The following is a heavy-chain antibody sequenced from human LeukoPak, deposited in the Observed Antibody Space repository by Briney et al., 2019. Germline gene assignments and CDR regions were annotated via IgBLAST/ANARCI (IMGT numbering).Heavy chain of an antibody. D-gene: IGHD2-2*01. CDR3: ARAPTVSVRYCSSSSCQADY. Sequence: TGGSLRLSCAASGFDFSSYSMNWVRQAPGKGLEWVSAISPWSDYIYYVDSVKGRFTISRDYAKNSLYLQMNSLRAEDTAVYYCARAPTVSVRYCSSSSCQADYWGQGTLVTVSS. J-gene: IGHJ4*02. CDR1: GFDFSSYS. V-gene: IGHV3-21*01. CDR2: ISPWSDYI.